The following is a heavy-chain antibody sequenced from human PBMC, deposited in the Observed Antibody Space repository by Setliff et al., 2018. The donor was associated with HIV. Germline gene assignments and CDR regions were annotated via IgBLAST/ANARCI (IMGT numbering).Heavy chain of an antibody. V-gene: IGHV1-69*10. CDR2: IIPILGIA. CDR3: ARDGWELDRGRADYFDY. CDR1: GYTFSDYG. D-gene: IGHD3-10*01. Sequence: SVKVSCKAAGYTFSDYGIAWVRQAPGQGLEWMGGIIPILGIANYAQKFQGRVTIDRDTSATTAYMELRSLRSEDTAVYYCARDGWELDRGRADYFDYWGQGALVTVSS. J-gene: IGHJ4*02.